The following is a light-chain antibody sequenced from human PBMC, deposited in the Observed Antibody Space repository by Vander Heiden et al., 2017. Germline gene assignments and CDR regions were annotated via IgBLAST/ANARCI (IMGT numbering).Light chain of an antibody. J-gene: IGKJ1*01. V-gene: IGKV1-6*01. CDR2: GAS. Sequence: AIQMTQSPSSLSASLGDSVTITCRASQGIANDLGWYQQKPGKAPKLLIYGASTLQTGVPSRFAGSGSGADFILTISSLQPEDFATYYCLHDYNYPWTFCQGTKVEV. CDR1: QGIAND. CDR3: LHDYNYPWT.